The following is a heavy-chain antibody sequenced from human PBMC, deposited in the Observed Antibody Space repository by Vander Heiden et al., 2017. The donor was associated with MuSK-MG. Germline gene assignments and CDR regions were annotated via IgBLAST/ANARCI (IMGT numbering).Heavy chain of an antibody. Sequence: QVQLVQSGAEVKKPGSSVKVSCKASGGTFSSYAISWVRQAPGQGLEWMGGIIPIFGTANYAQKFQGRVTITADESTSTAYMELSSLRSEDTAVYYCAREKEQWLVRGGAFDIWGQGTMVTVSS. J-gene: IGHJ3*02. V-gene: IGHV1-69*01. CDR1: GGTFSSYA. CDR3: AREKEQWLVRGGAFDI. D-gene: IGHD6-19*01. CDR2: IIPIFGTA.